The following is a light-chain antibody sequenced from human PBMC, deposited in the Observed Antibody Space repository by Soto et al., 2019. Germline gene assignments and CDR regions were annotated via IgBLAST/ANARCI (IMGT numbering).Light chain of an antibody. CDR1: RSDISAYNF. CDR3: TSWTTSTTMI. J-gene: IGLJ7*01. CDR2: DVN. Sequence: QSALTQPASVSGSPGQSITLSCTGTRSDISAYNFVSWYQQHPGEVPKLMLYDVNVRPSGVSNRFSGSKSGNTASLTSSGLQAEDEAEYYCTSWTTSTTMIFGGGTQLTVL. V-gene: IGLV2-14*03.